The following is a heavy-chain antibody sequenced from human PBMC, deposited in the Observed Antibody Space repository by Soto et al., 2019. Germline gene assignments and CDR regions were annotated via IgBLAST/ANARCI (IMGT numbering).Heavy chain of an antibody. CDR1: GGSLSDYF. J-gene: IGHJ6*03. CDR2: INHLGSI. CDR3: ARGGISHWAYFYYMDV. Sequence: PSETLSLTRVVSGGSLSDYFWSWIRQPPGMALEWIGEINHLGSINYNPSLKSRVTMSVDTSKNQFSLTLSSVTAADTATYYCARGGISHWAYFYYMDVWDRGTTVTVSS. V-gene: IGHV4-34*01. D-gene: IGHD2-21*01.